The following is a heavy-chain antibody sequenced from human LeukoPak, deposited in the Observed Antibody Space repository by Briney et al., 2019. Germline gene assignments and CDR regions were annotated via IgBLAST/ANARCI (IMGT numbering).Heavy chain of an antibody. D-gene: IGHD3-10*01. CDR3: AKQLWFGETPY. Sequence: QPGRSLRLSCAASGFTFSSYAMRWVRQAPGKGLEWVSAISGSGGSTYYADSVKGRFTISRDNSKNTLYLQMNSLRAEDTAVYYCAKQLWFGETPYWGQGTLVTVSS. CDR1: GFTFSSYA. V-gene: IGHV3-23*01. J-gene: IGHJ4*02. CDR2: ISGSGGST.